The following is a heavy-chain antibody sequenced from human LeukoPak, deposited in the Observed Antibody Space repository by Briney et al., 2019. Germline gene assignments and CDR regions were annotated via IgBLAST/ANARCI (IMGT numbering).Heavy chain of an antibody. J-gene: IGHJ4*02. CDR2: FDPEDGET. CDR3: ATSYYYDSSDYYRIDY. Sequence: ASVKVSCKVSGYTLTGLSMNWVRQAPGKRREWMGGFDPEDGETIYAQKFQGRVTMTEDTSTDTAYMELSSLRSEDTAVYYCATSYYYDSSDYYRIDYWGQGTLVTVSS. D-gene: IGHD3-22*01. CDR1: GYTLTGLS. V-gene: IGHV1-24*01.